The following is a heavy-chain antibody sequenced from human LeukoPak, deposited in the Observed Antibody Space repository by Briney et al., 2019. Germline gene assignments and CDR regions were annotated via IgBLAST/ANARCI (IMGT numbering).Heavy chain of an antibody. CDR3: VRDPDALDY. V-gene: IGHV3-48*02. CDR1: GFTFSGYS. Sequence: GGSLRLSCAASGFTFSGYSMNWVRQAPGKGLEWVLYIRCSGYPIHYADSVKGRFTISRENAKSSVYLQMNSLRDEDTAVYYCVRDPDALDYWGQGTLVTVSS. J-gene: IGHJ4*02. CDR2: IRCSGYPI.